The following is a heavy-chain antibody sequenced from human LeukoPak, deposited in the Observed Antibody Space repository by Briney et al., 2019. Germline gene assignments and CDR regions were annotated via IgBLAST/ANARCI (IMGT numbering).Heavy chain of an antibody. CDR1: GFTFSSYS. Sequence: GGSLTLSCAVSGFTFSSYSMNWVCKAPGQGLEWVSSISSSSSYIYYADSVKGRFTISRDNAKNSLYLQMNSLRAEDTAVYYCARGVATVDYWGQGTLVTVSS. CDR3: ARGVATVDY. V-gene: IGHV3-21*01. CDR2: ISSSSSYI. D-gene: IGHD5-12*01. J-gene: IGHJ4*02.